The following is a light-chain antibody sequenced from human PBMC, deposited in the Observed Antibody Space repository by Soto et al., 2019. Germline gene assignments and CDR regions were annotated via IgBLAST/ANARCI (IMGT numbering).Light chain of an antibody. CDR2: ATS. J-gene: IGKJ1*01. CDR1: QSVSSN. CDR3: QHYDRSAWT. V-gene: IGKV3D-15*01. Sequence: EIVMTQSPATLSVSPGERATLSCRASQSVSSNLAWYQQKPGLAPRLLFYATSTRATGIPDRFSGSGSGTDFTLTISRLEPEDFAVYYCQHYDRSAWTFGPGTKVDIK.